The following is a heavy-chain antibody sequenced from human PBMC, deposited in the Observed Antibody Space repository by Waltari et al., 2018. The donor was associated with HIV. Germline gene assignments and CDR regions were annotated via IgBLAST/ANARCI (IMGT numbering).Heavy chain of an antibody. J-gene: IGHJ3*02. CDR2: ISGSSEYI. CDR3: ARNHHSGSYLDAYHI. CDR1: GFNFKIYS. D-gene: IGHD1-26*01. V-gene: IGHV3-21*01. Sequence: EVQLVESGGGLVKPGGSLSLSCAASGFNFKIYSMNWVRQAPGKGLEWGSSISGSSEYIYYADSVKSRFTITRDNAKNSLSLQMNSLRAEDTAVYYCARNHHSGSYLDAYHIWGQGTMVTVSS.